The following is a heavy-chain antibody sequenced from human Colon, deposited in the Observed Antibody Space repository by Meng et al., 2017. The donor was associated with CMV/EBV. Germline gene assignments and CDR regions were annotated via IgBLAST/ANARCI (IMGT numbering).Heavy chain of an antibody. CDR2: ISGFNGKT. D-gene: IGHD4-11*01. CDR3: ARGYDYTNYVPIDS. CDR1: GYIFNHYG. Sequence: ASVKVSCKAAGYIFNHYGLNWVRQAPGQGREWLGWISGFNGKTYFAQNFQDRLTMTTDTSASTAYKELRGLKSDDTAIYYCARGYDYTNYVPIDSWGQGTLVTVSS. J-gene: IGHJ4*02. V-gene: IGHV1-18*01.